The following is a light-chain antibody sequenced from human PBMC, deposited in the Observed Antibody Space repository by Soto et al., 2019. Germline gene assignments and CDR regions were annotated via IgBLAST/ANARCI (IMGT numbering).Light chain of an antibody. CDR2: GVS. J-gene: IGKJ2*01. V-gene: IGKV3-20*01. CDR3: QHYGSSSFT. CDR1: QSVSSSY. Sequence: EIVLTQSPGTLSLSSGERATLSCRASQSVSSSYLAWYQQKPGQPPRLLIYGVSSRATGVPDRFSGSGSGTDFTLTIIRLEPEDFAVDSCQHYGSSSFTFGQGTKLEIK.